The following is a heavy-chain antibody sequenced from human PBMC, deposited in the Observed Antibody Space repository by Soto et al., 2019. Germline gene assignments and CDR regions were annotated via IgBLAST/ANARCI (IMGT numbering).Heavy chain of an antibody. D-gene: IGHD5-18*01. V-gene: IGHV4-31*03. Sequence: PSETLSLTCTVSGGSISSGGYYWSWIRQHPGKGLEWIGYIYYSGSTYYNPSLKSRVTISVDTSKNQFSLKLSSVTAADTAVYYCARAFRHTAMVTGFGYGNFDYWGQGTLVTVSS. J-gene: IGHJ4*02. CDR3: ARAFRHTAMVTGFGYGNFDY. CDR1: GGSISSGGYY. CDR2: IYYSGST.